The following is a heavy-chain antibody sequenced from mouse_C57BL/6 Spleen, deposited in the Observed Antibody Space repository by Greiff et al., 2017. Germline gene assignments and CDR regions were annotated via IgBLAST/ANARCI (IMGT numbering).Heavy chain of an antibody. V-gene: IGHV2-2*01. J-gene: IGHJ1*03. D-gene: IGHD1-1*01. CDR3: ARKGDYGSSYEYFDV. Sequence: QVPLQESGPGLVQPSQSLSITCTVSGFSLTRSGVHWVRQSPGKGLAWLGVIWSGGSTDYNAAFISRLSISKDNSKSQVFFKMNRLKADDTARYYCARKGDYGSSYEYFDVWGTGTTVTVSS. CDR1: GFSLTRSG. CDR2: IWSGGST.